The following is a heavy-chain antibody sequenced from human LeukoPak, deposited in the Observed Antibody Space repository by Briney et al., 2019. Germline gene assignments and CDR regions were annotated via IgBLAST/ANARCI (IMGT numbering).Heavy chain of an antibody. D-gene: IGHD3-10*01. CDR1: GDSISSYF. J-gene: IGHJ4*02. CDR3: ARERGRFGVDY. CDR2: IYYSGST. V-gene: IGHV4-59*01. Sequence: SETLSLTCTVSGDSISSYFWSWIRQPPGKGLEWIGCIYYSGSTNYNPSLKSRVTISVDTSKKQFSLKLSSVTAADTAVYYCARERGRFGVDYWGQGTLVTVSS.